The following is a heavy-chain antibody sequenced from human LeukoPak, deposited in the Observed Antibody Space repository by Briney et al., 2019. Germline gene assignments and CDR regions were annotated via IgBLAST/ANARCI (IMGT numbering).Heavy chain of an antibody. V-gene: IGHV4-38-2*02. J-gene: IGHJ6*02. CDR2: IYHSGST. CDR1: GYSISSGYY. CDR3: ARYCSSTSCYPGYYYGIDV. D-gene: IGHD2-2*01. Sequence: SETLSLTCTVSGYSISSGYYWGWIRQPPGKGLEWIASIYHSGSTYYNPSLKSRVSISVDTSKNQFSLKLSSVTAADTAVYYCARYCSSTSCYPGYYYGIDVWGQGTTVTVSS.